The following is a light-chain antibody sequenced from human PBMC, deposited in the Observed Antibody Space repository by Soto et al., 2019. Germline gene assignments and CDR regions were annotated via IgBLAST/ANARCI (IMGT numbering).Light chain of an antibody. CDR3: SSYTTSSTIGV. Sequence: QSALTQPASVSGSPGQSITISCTGTSSDVDTYNYVSWYQQYPGKAPKLMIYDVSNRPSGVSNRFSGSKSGNTASLTISGLQTEDEADYYCSSYTTSSTIGVFGGGTQLTVL. V-gene: IGLV2-14*01. J-gene: IGLJ2*01. CDR2: DVS. CDR1: SSDVDTYNY.